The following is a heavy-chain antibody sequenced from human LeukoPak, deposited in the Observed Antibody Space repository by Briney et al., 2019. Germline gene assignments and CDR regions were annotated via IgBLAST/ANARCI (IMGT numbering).Heavy chain of an antibody. Sequence: GGSLRISCGASGFTFDDYGMSWVRQAPGKGLEWVSVIYSGGSTYYADSVKGRFTISRDNSKNTLYLQMNSLRAEDTAVYYCARDTPHYYDSSGYIIWGQGTLVTVSS. J-gene: IGHJ4*02. D-gene: IGHD3-22*01. V-gene: IGHV3-53*01. CDR1: GFTFDDYG. CDR2: IYSGGST. CDR3: ARDTPHYYDSSGYII.